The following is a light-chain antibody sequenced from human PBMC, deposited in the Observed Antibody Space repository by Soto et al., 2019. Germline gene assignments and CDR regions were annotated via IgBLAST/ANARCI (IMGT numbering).Light chain of an antibody. J-gene: IGLJ1*01. V-gene: IGLV2-14*01. Sequence: QSVLTQPASLSGAPVHTITVTCTGTSRDVCGYNYVSWYQQHPGKAPKLMIYEVSNRPSGVSNRFSGSKSGNTASLTISGLQAEDEADYYCSSYTSSSTSLYVFGTGTKVTVL. CDR2: EVS. CDR3: SSYTSSSTSLYV. CDR1: SRDVCGYNY.